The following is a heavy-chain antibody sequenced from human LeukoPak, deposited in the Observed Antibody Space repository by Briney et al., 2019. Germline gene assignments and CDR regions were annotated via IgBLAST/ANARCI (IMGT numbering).Heavy chain of an antibody. V-gene: IGHV3-7*01. J-gene: IGHJ6*03. CDR1: GFTFSTYW. CDR3: ARDGLREGYYDFWSGYYYYYYMDV. CDR2: IKQDGSEK. D-gene: IGHD3-3*01. Sequence: GGSLRLSCAASGFTFSTYWMSWVRQAPGKGLECVANIKQDGSEKYYVDSVKGRFTISRDNAKNSLYLQMNSLRAEDTAVYYCARDGLREGYYDFWSGYYYYYYMDVWGKGTTVTVSS.